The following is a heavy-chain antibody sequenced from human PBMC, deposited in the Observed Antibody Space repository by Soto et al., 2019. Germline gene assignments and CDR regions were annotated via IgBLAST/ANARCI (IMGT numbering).Heavy chain of an antibody. CDR3: AKLLNGVTALDY. V-gene: IGHV3-7*01. D-gene: IGHD2-21*02. CDR1: GITLSRDW. CDR2: IEPDGSGE. Sequence: EVQLVESGGGLVQPGGSLRLSCTASGITLSRDWMTWVRQAPGKGLEWVASIEPDGSGEYYLDSVKGRFTISRDNTKNSLYLQANSLRAEDTATYFCAKLLNGVTALDYWGQGTLVTVSS. J-gene: IGHJ4*02.